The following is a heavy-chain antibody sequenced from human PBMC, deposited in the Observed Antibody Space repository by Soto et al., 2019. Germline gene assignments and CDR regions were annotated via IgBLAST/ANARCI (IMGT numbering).Heavy chain of an antibody. CDR3: AKDLLTMPQGWFDP. D-gene: IGHD3-10*01. V-gene: IGHV3-23*01. CDR2: ISGSGGST. CDR1: GFTFSSYA. J-gene: IGHJ5*02. Sequence: GGTLRPSCAASGFTFSSYAMSWVRQAPGKGLEWVSAISGSGGSTYYADSVKGRFTISRDNSKNTLYLQMNSLRAEDTAVYYCAKDLLTMPQGWFDPWGQGTLVTVSS.